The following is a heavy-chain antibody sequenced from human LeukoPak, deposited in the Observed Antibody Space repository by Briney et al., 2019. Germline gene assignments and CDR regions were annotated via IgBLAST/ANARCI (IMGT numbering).Heavy chain of an antibody. V-gene: IGHV4-59*01. CDR3: ARDTYYYDSSGYFDDAFDI. Sequence: SETLSLTCTVSGGSTGSYYWSWIRQPPGKGLEWIGHIYNSGRINYNPSLKSRVTILADTSKKQISLKMNSVTAADTAVYYCARDTYYYDSSGYFDDAFDIWGQGTMVTVSS. CDR1: GGSTGSYY. D-gene: IGHD3-22*01. J-gene: IGHJ3*02. CDR2: IYNSGRI.